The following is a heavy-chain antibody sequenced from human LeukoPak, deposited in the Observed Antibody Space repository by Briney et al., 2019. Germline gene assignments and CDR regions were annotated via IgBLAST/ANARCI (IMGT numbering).Heavy chain of an antibody. CDR2: INDSGGST. CDR3: AKATGPSYFDH. J-gene: IGHJ4*02. CDR1: GFTFSSYA. Sequence: GGSLRLSCAASGFTFSSYAMTWVRQAPGKGLEWVSTINDSGGSTFYADSVKGRFTISRDNSKNTLYVQMSSLRAEDTAVYYCAKATGPSYFDHWGQGTLVTVSS. D-gene: IGHD1-14*01. V-gene: IGHV3-23*01.